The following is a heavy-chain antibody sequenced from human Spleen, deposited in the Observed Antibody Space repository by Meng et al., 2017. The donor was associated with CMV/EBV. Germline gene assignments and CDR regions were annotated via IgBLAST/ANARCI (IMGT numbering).Heavy chain of an antibody. Sequence: GESLKISCAASGFTFSSYAMSWVRQAPGKGLEWVSSISSSGGAIQYSDSVKGRFTISRDNARNSVFLLMGSLRAEDTAFYYCARDALSSGGDYWGQGALVTVSS. CDR2: ISSSGGAI. D-gene: IGHD6-19*01. CDR1: GFTFSSYA. V-gene: IGHV3-21*01. J-gene: IGHJ4*02. CDR3: ARDALSSGGDY.